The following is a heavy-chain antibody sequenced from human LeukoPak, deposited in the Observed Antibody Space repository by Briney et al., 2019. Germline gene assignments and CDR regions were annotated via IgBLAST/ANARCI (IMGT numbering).Heavy chain of an antibody. CDR2: ISPTSAYI. V-gene: IGHV3-21*01. CDR3: ARTIYYYESTSYFSDAFDV. Sequence: GGSLRLSCAASGFTVSSNEMSWVRQAPGKGLDWVSSISPTSAYIYYQDSVKGRFTISRDDAKNSLYLEMDSMRAEDTAVYYCARTIYYYESTSYFSDAFDVWGQGTMVTVSS. D-gene: IGHD3-22*01. J-gene: IGHJ3*01. CDR1: GFTVSSNE.